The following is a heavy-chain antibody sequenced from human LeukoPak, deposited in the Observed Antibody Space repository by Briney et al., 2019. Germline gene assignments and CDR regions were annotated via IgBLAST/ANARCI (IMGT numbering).Heavy chain of an antibody. J-gene: IGHJ4*02. D-gene: IGHD3-10*01. CDR3: ARDIYGSGPPVGDAIDY. Sequence: GGSLRLSCAASGFTFSDYYMSWIRQAPGKGLEWVSYISSSGSNIYYADSVKGRFTISRDNAKNSLYLQVNSLRAEDTAVYYCARDIYGSGPPVGDAIDYWGQGTLVTVSS. CDR2: ISSSGSNI. V-gene: IGHV3-11*04. CDR1: GFTFSDYY.